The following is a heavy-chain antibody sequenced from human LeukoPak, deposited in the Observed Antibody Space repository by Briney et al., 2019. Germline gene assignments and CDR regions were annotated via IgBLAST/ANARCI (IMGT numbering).Heavy chain of an antibody. Sequence: SVKVSCKVSGYTLTELSMHWVRQAPGKGLEWMGGFDPEDGETIYAQKFQGRVTMTEDTSTDTAYMELSSLRSEDTAVYYCATERSGSYYNGDAAFDIWGQGTMVTVSS. CDR3: ATERSGSYYNGDAAFDI. CDR2: FDPEDGET. J-gene: IGHJ3*02. D-gene: IGHD3-10*01. CDR1: GYTLTELS. V-gene: IGHV1-24*01.